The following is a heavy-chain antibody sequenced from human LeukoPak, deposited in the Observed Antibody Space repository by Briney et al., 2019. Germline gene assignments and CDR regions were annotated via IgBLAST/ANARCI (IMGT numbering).Heavy chain of an antibody. Sequence: GGSLRLSCAASGFTFSNNWMNWVRQAPGKGLEWVANIKQDGSKKYYVDSVKGRFTISRDNAKNSLYLQMNSLRAEDTAVYYCAGEVGNYYGMDAWGQGTTVTVSS. V-gene: IGHV3-7*01. D-gene: IGHD2-15*01. CDR2: IKQDGSKK. CDR3: AGEVGNYYGMDA. CDR1: GFTFSNNW. J-gene: IGHJ6*02.